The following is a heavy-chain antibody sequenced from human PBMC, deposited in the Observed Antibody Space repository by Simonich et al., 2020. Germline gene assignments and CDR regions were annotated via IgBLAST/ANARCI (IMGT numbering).Heavy chain of an antibody. CDR2: IDHSGST. CDR1: GGSFSGYY. J-gene: IGHJ4*02. V-gene: IGHV4-34*01. D-gene: IGHD1-1*01. CDR3: ARHLQLGPFDY. Sequence: QVQLQQWGAGLLKPSETLSLTCAVYGGSFSGYYWSWIRQPPGKGLGWIGEIDHSGSTNDNPSLKRRVTISVDTSKNQFSLKLSSVTAADTAVYYCARHLQLGPFDYWGQGTLVTVSS.